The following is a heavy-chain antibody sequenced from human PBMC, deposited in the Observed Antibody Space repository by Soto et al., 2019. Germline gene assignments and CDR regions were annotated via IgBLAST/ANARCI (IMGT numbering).Heavy chain of an antibody. V-gene: IGHV5-51*01. CDR2: IYPGNSDT. CDR3: ARHVYYDVLKKNY. CDR1: GYNFANYW. J-gene: IGHJ4*02. D-gene: IGHD3-9*01. Sequence: TGESLKISCKGSGYNFANYWIGWVRQMPGKGLEWMGIIYPGNSDTRYSPSFQGQVTISADTSISTAYLEWSSLKASDTAIYYCARHVYYDVLKKNYWGQGTLVTVSS.